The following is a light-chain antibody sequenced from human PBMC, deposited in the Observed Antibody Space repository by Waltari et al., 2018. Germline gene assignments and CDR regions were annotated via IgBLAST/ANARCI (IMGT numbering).Light chain of an antibody. CDR1: SGRIAGNF. V-gene: IGLV6-57*04. J-gene: IGLJ2*01. CDR2: EYS. Sequence: NFMLTQPHSVSESPGVTVTISCTRSSGRIAGNFVQWYQQRPGSAPSVVIYEYSQRPPGLPDRFSGSIASSSNSASLTISGLKTEDEADYYCQSYDSTNHVVFGGGTKLTVL. CDR3: QSYDSTNHVV.